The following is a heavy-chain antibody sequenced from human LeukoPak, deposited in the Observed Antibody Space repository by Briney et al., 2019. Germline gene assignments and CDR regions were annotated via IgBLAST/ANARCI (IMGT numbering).Heavy chain of an antibody. CDR1: GFTFSSYW. D-gene: IGHD3-22*01. CDR3: AKDRDSYGYYPYYLDY. Sequence: GGSLRLSCAASGFTFSSYWMSWVRQAPGKGLEWVSAISGSGGSTYYADSVKGRFTISRDNSKNTLYLQMNSLRAEDTAVYYCAKDRDSYGYYPYYLDYWGQGTLVTVSS. J-gene: IGHJ4*02. V-gene: IGHV3-23*01. CDR2: ISGSGGST.